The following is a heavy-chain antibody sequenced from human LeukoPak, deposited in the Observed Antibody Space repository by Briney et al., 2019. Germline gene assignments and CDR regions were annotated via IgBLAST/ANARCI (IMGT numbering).Heavy chain of an antibody. Sequence: GGSLRLSCAASGFTFSSYWMSWVRQAPGKGLEWVANIKPDGSDKYYVGSLKGRFTISRDNAKNSLYLQMSSLRGEDTALYYCARGPLFGYFDYWGQGALVTVSS. J-gene: IGHJ4*02. CDR2: IKPDGSDK. CDR1: GFTFSSYW. D-gene: IGHD3-10*01. CDR3: ARGPLFGYFDY. V-gene: IGHV3-7*05.